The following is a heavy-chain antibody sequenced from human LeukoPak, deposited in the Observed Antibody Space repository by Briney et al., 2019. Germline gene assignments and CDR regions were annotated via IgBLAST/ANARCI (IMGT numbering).Heavy chain of an antibody. D-gene: IGHD3-9*01. CDR1: GFTFDDYA. V-gene: IGHV3-9*01. J-gene: IGHJ4*02. CDR3: AKDTSYDILTGSKDY. CDR2: ISWNSGSI. Sequence: GGSLRLSCAASGFTFDDYAMHWVRQAPGKGLEWVSGISWNSGSIGYADSVKGRFTISRDNAKNSLYLQMNSLRAEDTALYYCAKDTSYDILTGSKDYWGQGTLVTVSS.